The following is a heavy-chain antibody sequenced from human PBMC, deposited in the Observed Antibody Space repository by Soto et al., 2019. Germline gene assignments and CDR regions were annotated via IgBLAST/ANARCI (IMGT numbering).Heavy chain of an antibody. CDR3: ARVDGNHYSSSAMDV. Sequence: PXETLSLTCTVSVVSIRSGDNYCSWIRQPPGKGLEWIGYMYYSGSTYYNPSLRNRVTISVDTSKNQFSLKLTSVTAADTAVYYCARVDGNHYSSSAMDVWGLVTTLTVSS. CDR2: MYYSGST. J-gene: IGHJ6*02. V-gene: IGHV4-30-4*01. D-gene: IGHD1-1*01. CDR1: VVSIRSGDNY.